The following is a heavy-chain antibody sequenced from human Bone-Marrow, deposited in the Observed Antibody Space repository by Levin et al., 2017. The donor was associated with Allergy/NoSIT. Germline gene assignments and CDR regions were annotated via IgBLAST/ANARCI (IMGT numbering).Heavy chain of an antibody. Sequence: GGSLRLSCAASAFTFRSYAMTWVRQAPGKGLEWVSTISGSGGTTYYADSVEGRFTISRDNSKNTLYLQMNSLRAEDTAVYYCAKGHCSGGSCYSYSYYYMDVWGKGTTVTVSS. D-gene: IGHD2-15*01. CDR1: AFTFRSYA. J-gene: IGHJ6*03. CDR3: AKGHCSGGSCYSYSYYYMDV. V-gene: IGHV3-23*01. CDR2: ISGSGGTT.